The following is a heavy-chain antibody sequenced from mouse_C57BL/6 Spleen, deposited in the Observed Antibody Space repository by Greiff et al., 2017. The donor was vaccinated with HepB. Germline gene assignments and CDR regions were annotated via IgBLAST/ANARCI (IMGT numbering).Heavy chain of an antibody. CDR1: GFTFSSYA. CDR3: ARRAGSSPGFAY. D-gene: IGHD1-1*01. J-gene: IGHJ3*01. CDR2: ISDGGSYT. V-gene: IGHV5-4*03. Sequence: DVKLQESGGGLVKPGGSLKLSCAASGFTFSSYAMSWVRQTPEKRLEWVATISDGGSYTYYPDNVKGRFTISRDNAKNNLYLQMSHLKSEDTAMYYCARRAGSSPGFAYWGQGTLVTVSA.